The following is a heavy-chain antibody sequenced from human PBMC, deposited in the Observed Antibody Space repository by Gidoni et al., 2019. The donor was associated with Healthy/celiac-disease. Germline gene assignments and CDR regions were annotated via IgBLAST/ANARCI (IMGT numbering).Heavy chain of an antibody. CDR2: IYSSGST. V-gene: IGHV4-39*01. CDR1: GGSISSRSYY. D-gene: IGHD3-3*01. Sequence: QLQLQESGPGLVKPSETLSLTCTVSGGSISSRSYYWGWIRQPPGKGLEGNGSIYSSGSTYYNPSLKSRVTISVDTSKNQFSLKLSSVTAADTAVYYCARPGGGYDFWSGYSDAFDIWGQGTMVTVSS. J-gene: IGHJ3*02. CDR3: ARPGGGYDFWSGYSDAFDI.